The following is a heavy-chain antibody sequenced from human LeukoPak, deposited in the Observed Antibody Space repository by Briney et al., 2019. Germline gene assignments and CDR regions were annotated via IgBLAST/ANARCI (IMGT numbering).Heavy chain of an antibody. Sequence: GASLQISCKGSGYTFSTYWIGWVRQLPGKGLEWMGIIYPGDSNTIYSPSFQGQVTISADKSISTAYLLWSSLKASATAIYYCARHGSGSRDYWGQGTLVTVSS. V-gene: IGHV5-51*01. CDR1: GYTFSTYW. CDR3: ARHGSGSRDY. D-gene: IGHD3-10*01. CDR2: IYPGDSNT. J-gene: IGHJ4*02.